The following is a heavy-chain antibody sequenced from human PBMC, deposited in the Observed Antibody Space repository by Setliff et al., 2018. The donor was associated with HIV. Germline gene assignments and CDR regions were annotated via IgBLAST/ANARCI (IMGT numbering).Heavy chain of an antibody. CDR3: ARRGDYYYYYAMDF. D-gene: IGHD3-10*01. CDR1: GFIFSDYF. CDR2: ISTSGSTI. V-gene: IGHV3-11*04. Sequence: GGSLRLSCAASGFIFSDYFMSWIRQAPGKGLEWISYISTSGSTIYYADSVKGRFTISRDNAKNSLYLQMNSLRAEDTAVYYCARRGDYYYYYAMDFWGQGTTVTVSS. J-gene: IGHJ6*02.